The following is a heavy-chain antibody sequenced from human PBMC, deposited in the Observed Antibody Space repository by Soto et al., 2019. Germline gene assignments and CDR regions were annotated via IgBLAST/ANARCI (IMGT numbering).Heavy chain of an antibody. J-gene: IGHJ4*02. CDR1: GFTLSRNR. CDR2: LYFYGSA. CDR3: ARVGTSESFFDY. V-gene: IGHV3-53*01. Sequence: GGSLRLSCVVSGFTLSRNRMTWVRQAPGQGLEWVSDLYFYGSANYADSVRGRFTISKDDSKNTLFLQMNNLRAEDTAVYYCARVGTSESFFDYWGQGTLVTVSS. D-gene: IGHD3-3*01.